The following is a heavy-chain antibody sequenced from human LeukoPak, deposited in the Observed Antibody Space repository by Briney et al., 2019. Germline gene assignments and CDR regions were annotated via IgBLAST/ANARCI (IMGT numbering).Heavy chain of an antibody. Sequence: SETLSLTCTVSGGSISSYYWSWIRQPPGKGLEWIGYIYYSGSTSYNPSLKSRVTISVDTSKNQFSLKLSSVTAADTAVYYCARGYSGSYGRFDYWGQGTLVIVSS. D-gene: IGHD1-26*01. J-gene: IGHJ4*02. V-gene: IGHV4-59*01. CDR1: GGSISSYY. CDR2: IYYSGST. CDR3: ARGYSGSYGRFDY.